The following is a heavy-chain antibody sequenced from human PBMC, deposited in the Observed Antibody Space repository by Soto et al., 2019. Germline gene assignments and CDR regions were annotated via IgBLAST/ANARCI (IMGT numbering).Heavy chain of an antibody. CDR2: INPNRGGT. CDR1: GYTFTGYY. CDR3: ASRYCRGGSGAYYYYGMDA. J-gene: IGHJ6*02. Sequence: VSSVKVSCKASGYTFTGYYMHWVRQAPGQGLEWMGWINPNRGGTNYAQKFQGRVTTTRGTSISTAYMELSRLRSDDTAVYYCASRYCRGGSGAYYYYGMDAWGQGTTVTVSS. V-gene: IGHV1-2*02. D-gene: IGHD2-15*01.